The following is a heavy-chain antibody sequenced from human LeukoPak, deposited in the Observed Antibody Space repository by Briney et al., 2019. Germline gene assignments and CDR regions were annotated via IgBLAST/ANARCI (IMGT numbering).Heavy chain of an antibody. J-gene: IGHJ4*02. CDR3: ASRYCSSTSCYSNWNYALS. V-gene: IGHV1-69*02. D-gene: IGHD2-2*01. CDR2: IIPILGIA. Sequence: SVKVSCKASGGTFISYTISWVRQAPGQGLEWMGRIIPILGIANYAQKFQGRVTITADKSTSTAYMELSSLRSEDTAVYYCASRYCSSTSCYSNWNYALSWGQGTLVTVSS. CDR1: GGTFISYT.